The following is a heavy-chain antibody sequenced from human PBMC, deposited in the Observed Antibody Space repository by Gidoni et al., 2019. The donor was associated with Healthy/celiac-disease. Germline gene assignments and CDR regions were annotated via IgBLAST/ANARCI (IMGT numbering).Heavy chain of an antibody. CDR3: TTGRRIAVAGTRGAFDI. CDR1: GFTFSNAW. J-gene: IGHJ3*02. V-gene: IGHV3-15*01. CDR2: IKSKTDGGTT. D-gene: IGHD6-19*01. Sequence: EVQLVESGGGLVKPGGSLRLSCAASGFTFSNAWMSWVRQAPGKGLEWVGRIKSKTDGGTTDYAAPVKGRFTISRDDSKNTLYLQMNSLKTEDTAVYYCTTGRRIAVAGTRGAFDIWGQGTMVTVSS.